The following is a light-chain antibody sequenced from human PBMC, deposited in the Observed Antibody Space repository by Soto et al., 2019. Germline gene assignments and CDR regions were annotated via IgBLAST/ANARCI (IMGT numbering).Light chain of an antibody. Sequence: VLTQPPSVSGAPGQRVTSSCTGSSSNIGAGYDVHWYQQLPGTAPKILIYGNSNRPSGVPDRFSGSKSGTSASLAITGLQAEDEADYYCQSYDSSLSVVFGGGTKVTVL. CDR1: SSNIGAGYD. V-gene: IGLV1-40*01. CDR2: GNS. J-gene: IGLJ2*01. CDR3: QSYDSSLSVV.